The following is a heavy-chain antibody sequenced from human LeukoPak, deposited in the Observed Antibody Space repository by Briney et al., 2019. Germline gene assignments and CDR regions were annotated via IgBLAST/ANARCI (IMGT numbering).Heavy chain of an antibody. CDR2: INEDGSVE. CDR1: GFIFSNYY. Sequence: GGSLRPSCAASGFIFSNYYMSWVRQAPGKGLEWVANINEDGSVEYYVDSVKGRFTISRDNPKNSLYLLMNNLRAEDTAVYYCARTLVGYWGQGALVTVSS. V-gene: IGHV3-7*01. CDR3: ARTLVGY. J-gene: IGHJ4*02.